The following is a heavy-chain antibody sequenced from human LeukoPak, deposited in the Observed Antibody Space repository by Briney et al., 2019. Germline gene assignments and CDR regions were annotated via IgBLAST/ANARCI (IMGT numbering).Heavy chain of an antibody. CDR2: INWNGGST. V-gene: IGHV3-20*04. Sequence: GGSLRLSCAAPGFTFDDYGMSWVRQDPGKGLERVSGINWNGGSTGYADSVKGRFTISRDNAKNSLYLQMNSLRAEDTALYYCASGGIYYGAAFDFWGQGTLVTVSS. J-gene: IGHJ4*02. D-gene: IGHD1-26*01. CDR3: ASGGIYYGAAFDF. CDR1: GFTFDDYG.